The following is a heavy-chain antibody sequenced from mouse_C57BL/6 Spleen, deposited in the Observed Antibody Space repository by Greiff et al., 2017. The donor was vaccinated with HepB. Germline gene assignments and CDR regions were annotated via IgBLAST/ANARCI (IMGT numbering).Heavy chain of an antibody. Sequence: EVQGVESGEGLVKPGGSLKLSCAASGFTFSSYAMPWVRQTPEKRLEWVAYISSGGDYIYYADTVKGRFTISRDNARNTLYLQMCSLKSEDTAMYYCTRNYYGSSYHWYFDVWGTGTTVTVSS. CDR3: TRNYYGSSYHWYFDV. J-gene: IGHJ1*03. V-gene: IGHV5-9-1*02. CDR2: ISSGGDYI. D-gene: IGHD1-1*01. CDR1: GFTFSSYA.